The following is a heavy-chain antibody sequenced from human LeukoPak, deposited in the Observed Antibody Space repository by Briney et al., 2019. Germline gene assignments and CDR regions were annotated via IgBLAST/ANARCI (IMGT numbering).Heavy chain of an antibody. Sequence: ASAKVSCKASGYTFSDYYLHWVRQAPGQGLEWMGRINPHSGGTNYAQKFQGRVSMTRDTSISTAYMELSSLRSDDTAVYYCARDGDSSDYPYWGQGTLVTVSS. CDR3: ARDGDSSDYPY. V-gene: IGHV1-2*06. D-gene: IGHD3-22*01. J-gene: IGHJ4*02. CDR2: INPHSGGT. CDR1: GYTFSDYY.